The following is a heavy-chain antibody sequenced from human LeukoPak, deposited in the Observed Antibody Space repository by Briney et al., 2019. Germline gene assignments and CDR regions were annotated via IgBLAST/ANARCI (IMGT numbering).Heavy chain of an antibody. CDR3: ARDAANYYDSSGYYHYGGAY. CDR2: INPSGGST. J-gene: IGHJ4*02. D-gene: IGHD3-22*01. Sequence: ASVKVSCKASGYTFTSYYMHWVRQAPGQGLEWMGIINPSGGSTSYAQEFQGRVTMTCDTSTSTVYMELSSLRSEDTAVYYCARDAANYYDSSGYYHYGGAYWGQGTLVTVSS. V-gene: IGHV1-46*01. CDR1: GYTFTSYY.